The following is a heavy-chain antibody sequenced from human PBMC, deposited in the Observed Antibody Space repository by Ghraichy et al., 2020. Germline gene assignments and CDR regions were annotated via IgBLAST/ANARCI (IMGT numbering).Heavy chain of an antibody. D-gene: IGHD6-13*01. CDR1: GFTFSGSA. V-gene: IGHV3-73*01. CDR3: TRPAIAAAPDY. J-gene: IGHJ4*02. CDR2: IRSKANSYAT. Sequence: GGSLRLSCAASGFTFSGSAVHWVRQASGKGLEWVGRIRSKANSYATAYAASVKGRFTISRDDSKNTAYLQMNSLKTEDTAVYYCTRPAIAAAPDYWGQGTLVTVSS.